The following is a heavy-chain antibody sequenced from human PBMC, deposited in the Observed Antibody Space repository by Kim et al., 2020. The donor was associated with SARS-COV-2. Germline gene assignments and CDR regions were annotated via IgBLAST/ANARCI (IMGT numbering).Heavy chain of an antibody. CDR3: SRQEIVATMSFAY. CDR2: IYPGDSET. Sequence: GESLKISCKGSGYSFTSYWIGWVRQMPGKGLEWMGIIYPGDSETRYSPSFQGQVTISADKSLTTAYLQWSSLKASDTAMYYCSRQEIVATMSFAYWGQGTLVTVSS. J-gene: IGHJ4*02. D-gene: IGHD5-12*01. V-gene: IGHV5-51*01. CDR1: GYSFTSYW.